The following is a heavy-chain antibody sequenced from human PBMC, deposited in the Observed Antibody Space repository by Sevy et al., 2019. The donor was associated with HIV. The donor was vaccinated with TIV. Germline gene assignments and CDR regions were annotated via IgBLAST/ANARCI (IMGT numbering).Heavy chain of an antibody. J-gene: IGHJ4*02. CDR3: ARRSYDSSGYYYHYFDY. CDR2: INPNSGGT. D-gene: IGHD3-22*01. Sequence: ASVKVSCKASGYTFTGYYMHWVRQAPGQGLEWMGWINPNSGGTNYAQKFQGRVTMTRDTSISTAYMELSRLGSDDTAGYYGARRSYDSSGYYYHYFDYWGQGTLVTVSS. CDR1: GYTFTGYY. V-gene: IGHV1-2*02.